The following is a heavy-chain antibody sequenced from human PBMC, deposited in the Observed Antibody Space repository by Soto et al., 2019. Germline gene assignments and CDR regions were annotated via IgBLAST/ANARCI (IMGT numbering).Heavy chain of an antibody. CDR1: GGSISSYY. CDR3: AKDHGMDV. J-gene: IGHJ6*02. Sequence: SETLSLTCTVSGGSISSYYWSWIRQPPGKGLEWIGYIYYSGSTNYNPSLKSRVTISVDTSKNQFSLKLSSVTAADTAVYYCAKDHGMDVWGQGATVTVSS. V-gene: IGHV4-59*01. CDR2: IYYSGST.